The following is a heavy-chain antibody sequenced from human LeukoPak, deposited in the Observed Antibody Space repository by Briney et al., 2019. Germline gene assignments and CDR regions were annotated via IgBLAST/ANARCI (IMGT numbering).Heavy chain of an antibody. CDR3: AGVVRELIAYWFDP. D-gene: IGHD3-22*01. Sequence: SQTLSLTCTVSGGSISSGDYYWSWIRQPPGKGLEWIGYIYYSGSTYYNPSLKSRVTISVDTSKNQFSLKLSSVTAADTAVYYCAGVVRELIAYWFDPWGQGTLVTVSS. J-gene: IGHJ5*02. V-gene: IGHV4-30-4*01. CDR2: IYYSGST. CDR1: GGSISSGDYY.